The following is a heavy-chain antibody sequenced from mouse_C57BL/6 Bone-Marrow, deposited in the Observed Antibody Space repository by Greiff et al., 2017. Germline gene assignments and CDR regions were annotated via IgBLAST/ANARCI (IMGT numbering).Heavy chain of an antibody. Sequence: QVQLQQSGAELARPGASVKLSCKASGYTFTSYGISWVKQRPGQGLEWIGEIYPRSGNTYYNAKFKGKATLTADKSSSTAYMELRSLTSEDSAVXTCACSPTYYGTPFADWGQGTLVTVSA. CDR2: IYPRSGNT. V-gene: IGHV1-81*01. CDR3: ACSPTYYGTPFAD. J-gene: IGHJ3*01. CDR1: GYTFTSYG. D-gene: IGHD1-1*01.